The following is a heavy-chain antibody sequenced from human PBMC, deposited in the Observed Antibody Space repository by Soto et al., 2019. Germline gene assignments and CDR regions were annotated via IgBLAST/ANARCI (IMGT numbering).Heavy chain of an antibody. CDR3: ASGSGWFSYFQH. V-gene: IGHV4-34*01. CDR1: GGSFSGYY. J-gene: IGHJ1*01. Sequence: SETLSLTCAVYGGSFSGYYWSWIRQPPGKGLEWIGEVNHSGSTNYNPSLKSRVTISVDTSKNQFSLKLSSVTAADTAVYYCASGSGWFSYFQHWGQGTLVTVSS. CDR2: VNHSGST. D-gene: IGHD6-19*01.